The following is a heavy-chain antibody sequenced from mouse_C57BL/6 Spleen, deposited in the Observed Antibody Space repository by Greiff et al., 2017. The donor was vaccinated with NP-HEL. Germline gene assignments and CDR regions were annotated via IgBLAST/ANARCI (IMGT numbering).Heavy chain of an antibody. CDR2: ISSGGSYT. CDR1: GFTFSSYG. Sequence: EVNVVESGGDLVKPGGSLKLSCAASGFTFSSYGMSWVRQTPDKRLEWVATISSGGSYTYYPDSVKGRFTISRDNAKNTLYLQMSSLKSEDTAMYYCARHLLTGRVFAYWGQGTLVTVSA. V-gene: IGHV5-6*01. CDR3: ARHLLTGRVFAY. J-gene: IGHJ3*01. D-gene: IGHD4-1*01.